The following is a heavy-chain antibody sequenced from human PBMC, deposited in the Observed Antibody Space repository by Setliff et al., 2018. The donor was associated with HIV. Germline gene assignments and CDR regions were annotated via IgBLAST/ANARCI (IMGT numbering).Heavy chain of an antibody. V-gene: IGHV3-7*01. CDR2: MKPDGGEI. J-gene: IGHJ3*02. CDR3: VRDRGWSTFDI. CDR1: GFTFSSYW. Sequence: LSLSCVVSGFTFSSYWMSWVRQGPGKGLEWVANMKPDGGEINYVDSVRGRFIISRDNAKNSVFLEMNSLRAEDTAVYHCVRDRGWSTFDIWGQGTMVTVSS. D-gene: IGHD3-10*01.